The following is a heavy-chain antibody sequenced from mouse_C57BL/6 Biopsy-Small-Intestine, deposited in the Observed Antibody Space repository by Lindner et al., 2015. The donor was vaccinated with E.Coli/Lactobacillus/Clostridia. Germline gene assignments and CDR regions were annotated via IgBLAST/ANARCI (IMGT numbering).Heavy chain of an antibody. Sequence: SVKVSCKASGYTFTGYYLDWFRQAPGHGLEWVGRINPHSGDTNYAQKFQGRVSLTRDTSISTAYMDLSSLRSDDTAVYYCARMYTGSPHLDYWGQGTLVTVSS. CDR3: ARMYTGSPHLDY. CDR2: INPHSGDT. V-gene: IGHV1-18*01. J-gene: IGHJ4*01. CDR1: GYTFTGYY. D-gene: IGHD4-1*01.